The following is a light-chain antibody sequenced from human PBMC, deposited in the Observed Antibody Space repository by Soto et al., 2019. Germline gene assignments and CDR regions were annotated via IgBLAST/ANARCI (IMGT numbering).Light chain of an antibody. CDR3: QQSFNPPYT. CDR2: AAS. J-gene: IGKJ2*01. V-gene: IGKV1-39*01. CDR1: QSTGRY. Sequence: DIQITQSPSSLSASVGDRGTVTCRARQSTGRYLTWSQKKPGEAPKLLIYAASILRSGVPSRFSGSGSGTDFTLAISSLQPEDCATFYGQQSFNPPYTFGQGTYLEIK.